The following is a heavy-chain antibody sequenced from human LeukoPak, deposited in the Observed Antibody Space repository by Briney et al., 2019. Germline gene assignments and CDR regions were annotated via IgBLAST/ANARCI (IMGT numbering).Heavy chain of an antibody. CDR2: INHSGST. Sequence: SETLSLICAVYGGSFSGYYWSWIRQPPGKGLEWIGEINHSGSTNYNPSLKSRVTTSVDTSKNQFSLKLSSVTAADTAVYYCARVVRYNSIAVAERLDYWGQGTLVTVSS. D-gene: IGHD6-19*01. CDR3: ARVVRYNSIAVAERLDY. V-gene: IGHV4-34*01. CDR1: GGSFSGYY. J-gene: IGHJ4*02.